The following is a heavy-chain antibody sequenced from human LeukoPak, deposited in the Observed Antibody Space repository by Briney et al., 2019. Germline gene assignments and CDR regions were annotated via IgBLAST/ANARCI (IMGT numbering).Heavy chain of an antibody. V-gene: IGHV1-18*01. D-gene: IGHD6-19*01. CDR3: ARENQSGGTVVSAVAALDY. J-gene: IGHJ4*02. CDR2: ISAYNGNT. Sequence: ASVKVSCKASGYTFTSYGISWVRQAPGQGLEWMGWISAYNGNTNYAQKLQGRVTMTTDTSTSTAYMELRSLRSDDTAVYYCARENQSGGTVVSAVAALDYWGRGTLVTVSS. CDR1: GYTFTSYG.